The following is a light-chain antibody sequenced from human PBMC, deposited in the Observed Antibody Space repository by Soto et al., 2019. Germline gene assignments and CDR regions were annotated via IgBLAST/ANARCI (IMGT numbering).Light chain of an antibody. Sequence: EIVMTQSPATLSVSPGERATLSCRASQSVSSNLAWYQQKPGQAPRLLIYGASTRATGIPARFSGSGSGTEFTLTISSLQSEDFAVYYCQHYVTWPLTFGQGTRLEIK. CDR1: QSVSSN. V-gene: IGKV3-15*01. CDR3: QHYVTWPLT. CDR2: GAS. J-gene: IGKJ5*01.